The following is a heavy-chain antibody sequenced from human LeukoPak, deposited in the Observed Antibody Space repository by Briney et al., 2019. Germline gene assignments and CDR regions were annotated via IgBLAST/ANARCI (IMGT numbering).Heavy chain of an antibody. J-gene: IGHJ4*02. Sequence: GGSLRLSCVASGFTFSSYWMHWVRQAPGKGLVWVSRINSDGSSTKCADSVKGRFTISRDNAKNTLYLQMNSLRAEDTAVYYCANDVYYGSGTETFDYWGQGTLVTVSS. D-gene: IGHD3-10*01. CDR1: GFTFSSYW. V-gene: IGHV3-74*03. CDR3: ANDVYYGSGTETFDY. CDR2: INSDGSST.